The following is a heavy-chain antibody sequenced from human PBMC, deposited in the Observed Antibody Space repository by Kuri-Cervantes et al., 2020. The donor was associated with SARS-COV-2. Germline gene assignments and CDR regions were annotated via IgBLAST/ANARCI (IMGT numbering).Heavy chain of an antibody. CDR2: INPNSGGT. V-gene: IGHV1-18*01. CDR1: GYTFTSYF. Sequence: ASVKVSCKASGYTFTSYFIRWVRQAPGQGLEWMGWINPNSGGTNYAQKLQGRVTMTTETSTSTAYMELRSLRSDDTAVYYCARGATSYWYFDLWGRGNLVNVSS. J-gene: IGHJ2*01. CDR3: ARGATSYWYFDL. D-gene: IGHD1-26*01.